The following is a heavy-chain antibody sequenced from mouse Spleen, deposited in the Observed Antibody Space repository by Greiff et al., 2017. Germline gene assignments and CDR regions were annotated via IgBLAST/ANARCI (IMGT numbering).Heavy chain of an antibody. J-gene: IGHJ3*01. CDR3: AINWDEQAWFAY. CDR1: GFTFSSYG. CDR2: ISSGGSYT. V-gene: IGHV5-6*01. Sequence: EVQLQESGGGLVQPGGSLKLSCAASGFTFSSYGMSWVRQTPDKRLELVATISSGGSYTYYPDSVKGRFTISRDNAKNTLYLQMSSLRSEDTAMYYCAINWDEQAWFAYWGQGTLVTVSA. D-gene: IGHD4-1*01.